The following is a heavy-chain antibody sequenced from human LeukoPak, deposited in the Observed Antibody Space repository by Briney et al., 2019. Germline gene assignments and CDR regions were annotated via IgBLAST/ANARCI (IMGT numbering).Heavy chain of an antibody. J-gene: IGHJ4*02. V-gene: IGHV1-69*15. CDR3: ARDAYSSGWYEGY. Sequence: SVKVSCKASGGTFSSYAISWVRQAPGQGLEWVGRIIPIYNPVDYTQRFQGRVTITADESTNTVYLELSSLRSDDTAVYYCARDAYSSGWYEGYWGQGTLVTVSS. CDR2: IIPIYNPV. CDR1: GGTFSSYA. D-gene: IGHD6-19*01.